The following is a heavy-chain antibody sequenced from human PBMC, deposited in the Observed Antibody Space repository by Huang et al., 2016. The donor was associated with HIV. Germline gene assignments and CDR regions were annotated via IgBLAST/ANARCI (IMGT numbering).Heavy chain of an antibody. D-gene: IGHD3-22*01. CDR2: ISPIFDTA. CDR3: ASTMYYYDGSGYYSLYYYYMDV. CDR1: EGTFSHYG. V-gene: IGHV1-69*13. J-gene: IGHJ6*03. Sequence: QVQLVQSGAEVKKPGSSVKVSCKASEGTFSHYGISWVRQAPGQGLEWRGGISPIFDTANYAQKCQDRVSITADTSTSTSDVQLSSLRSEDTAVYYCASTMYYYDGSGYYSLYYYYMDVWGKGTPVTVSS.